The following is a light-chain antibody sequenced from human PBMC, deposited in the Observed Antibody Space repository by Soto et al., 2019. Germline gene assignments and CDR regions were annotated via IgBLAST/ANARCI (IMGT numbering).Light chain of an antibody. Sequence: QSVLTQPASVSGSPGQSITISCTGTSSDVGGYNYVSWYQQHPGKAPKLMIYDVSNRPSGVSNRFSGSKSGNTASLTISWLQAEDEADYYCSSYTSSSTLLVFGTGTKVTVL. CDR2: DVS. V-gene: IGLV2-14*01. CDR1: SSDVGGYNY. J-gene: IGLJ1*01. CDR3: SSYTSSSTLLV.